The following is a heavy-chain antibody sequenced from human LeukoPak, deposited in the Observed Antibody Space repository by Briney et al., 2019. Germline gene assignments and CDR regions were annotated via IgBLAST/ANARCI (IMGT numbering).Heavy chain of an antibody. V-gene: IGHV3-23*01. CDR3: AKDWQQLDYYYYGMDV. J-gene: IGHJ6*02. CDR2: ISGSGGST. D-gene: IGHD6-13*01. CDR1: GFTFGDYA. Sequence: GGSLRLSCTASGFTFGDYAMSWVRQAPGKGLEWVSAISGSGGSTYYADSVKGRFTISRDNSKNTLYLQMNSLRAEDTAVYYCAKDWQQLDYYYYGMDVWGQGTTVTVSS.